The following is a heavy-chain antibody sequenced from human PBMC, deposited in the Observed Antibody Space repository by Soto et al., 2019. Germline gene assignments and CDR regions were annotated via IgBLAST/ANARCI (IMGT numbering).Heavy chain of an antibody. CDR2: ISSNGVKT. D-gene: IGHD4-17*01. CDR3: GKLNYGDYGSWEFDP. Sequence: EVQLLESGGDLVQPGGSLRLSCAASGFTFRDYPMRWVRQAPGKGLEWVSGISSNGVKTYYGDSVRGRFIISRDNSKNTMYLQMNSPRGEDTAVYYCGKLNYGDYGSWEFDPWGRGTLVKVSS. J-gene: IGHJ2*01. CDR1: GFTFRDYP. V-gene: IGHV3-23*01.